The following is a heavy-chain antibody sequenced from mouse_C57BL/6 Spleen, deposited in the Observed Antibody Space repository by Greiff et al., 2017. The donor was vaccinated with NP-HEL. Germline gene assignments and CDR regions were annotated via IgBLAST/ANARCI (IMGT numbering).Heavy chain of an antibody. D-gene: IGHD2-4*01. CDR2: INPNNGGT. Sequence: VQLQQSGPELVKPGASVKIPCKASGYTFTDYNMDWVKQSHGKSLEWIGDINPNNGGTIYNQKFKGKATLTVDKSSSTDYMELRSLTSEDTAVYYCARGRAYYDYDRFAYWGQGTLVTVSA. CDR1: GYTFTDYN. V-gene: IGHV1-18*01. CDR3: ARGRAYYDYDRFAY. J-gene: IGHJ3*01.